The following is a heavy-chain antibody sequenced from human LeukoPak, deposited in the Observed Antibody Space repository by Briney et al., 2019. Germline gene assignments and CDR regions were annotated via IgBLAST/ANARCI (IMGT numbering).Heavy chain of an antibody. CDR3: AGSPLSIAARPPFDY. CDR1: GYTFTSYY. J-gene: IGHJ4*02. CDR2: INPSGGST. D-gene: IGHD6-6*01. Sequence: ASVKVYCKASGYTFTSYYMHWVRQAPGQGLEWMGIINPSGGSTSYAQKFQGRVTMTRDTSTSTVYMELSSLRSEDTAVYYCAGSPLSIAARPPFDYWGQGTLVTVSS. V-gene: IGHV1-46*01.